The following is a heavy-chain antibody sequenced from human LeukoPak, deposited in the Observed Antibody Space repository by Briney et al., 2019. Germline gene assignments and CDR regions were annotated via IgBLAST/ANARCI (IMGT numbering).Heavy chain of an antibody. CDR3: ARGYCSGGICYEYSDF. J-gene: IGHJ4*02. D-gene: IGHD2-15*01. CDR2: ISAYNGNT. V-gene: IGHV1-18*01. Sequence: ASVKVSCKASGYTFTSYGISWVRQAPGQGLEWMGWISAYNGNTNYAQKLQGRVTMTTDTSTSTAYMELRSLRSDDTAVYYCARGYCSGGICYEYSDFWGQGTLVTVSS. CDR1: GYTFTSYG.